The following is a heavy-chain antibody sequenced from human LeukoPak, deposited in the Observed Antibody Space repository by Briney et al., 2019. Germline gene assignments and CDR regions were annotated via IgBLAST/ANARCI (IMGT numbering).Heavy chain of an antibody. J-gene: IGHJ4*02. CDR2: INSDGSSR. V-gene: IGHV3-74*01. CDR1: GFIFNNYW. D-gene: IGHD6-13*01. CDR3: ASASSHRIAAGGDY. Sequence: GGSLRLSCAASGFIFNNYWMHWVRQAPGKGLVWVSRINSDGSSRNYADSVKGRFTVSRDNAKNTLYLQMNSLRAEDTAVYYCASASSHRIAAGGDYWGQGTLVTVSS.